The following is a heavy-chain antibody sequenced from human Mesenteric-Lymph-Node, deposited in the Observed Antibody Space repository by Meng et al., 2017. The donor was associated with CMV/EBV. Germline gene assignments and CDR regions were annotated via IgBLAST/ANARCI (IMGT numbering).Heavy chain of an antibody. CDR1: GFTFSSYE. D-gene: IGHD6-13*01. V-gene: IGHV3-48*03. Sequence: GESLKISCAASGFTFSSYEMNWVRQAPGKGLEWVSYISSSGSTIYYADSVKGRFTISRDNAKNSLYLQMNSLRAEDTAVYYCARDETSSWYTIYYYYGMDVWGQGTTVTVSS. J-gene: IGHJ6*02. CDR2: ISSSGSTI. CDR3: ARDETSSWYTIYYYYGMDV.